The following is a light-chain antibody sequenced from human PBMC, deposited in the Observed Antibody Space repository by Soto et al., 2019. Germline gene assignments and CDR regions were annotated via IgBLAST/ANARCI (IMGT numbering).Light chain of an antibody. Sequence: DIQMTQSPSTLSASVGDRVTITCRSSQSVRSWLAWYQQKPGKAPKLLIYDASTLNIGVPSRLSGSGSGTEFTLTINSMKPDDFATYYCQQYSDYWTFGQGTKVDIK. CDR1: QSVRSW. J-gene: IGKJ1*01. V-gene: IGKV1-5*01. CDR2: DAS. CDR3: QQYSDYWT.